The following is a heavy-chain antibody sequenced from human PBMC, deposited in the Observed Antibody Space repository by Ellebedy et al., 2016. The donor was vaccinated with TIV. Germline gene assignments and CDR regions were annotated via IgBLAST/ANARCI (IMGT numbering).Heavy chain of an antibody. D-gene: IGHD2-2*01. CDR1: GGSISTYY. V-gene: IGHV4-59*08. CDR2: VYYSGST. CDR3: GRGAVVPAAMRYFDH. Sequence: MPSETLSLTCTVSGGSISTYYWNWIRQPPGKGLEWIGYVYYSGSTSYNPSVKSRVTISVDTSKKQFSLRLNSVTAADTAVYYCGRGAVVPAAMRYFDHWGRGTLVTVSS. J-gene: IGHJ2*01.